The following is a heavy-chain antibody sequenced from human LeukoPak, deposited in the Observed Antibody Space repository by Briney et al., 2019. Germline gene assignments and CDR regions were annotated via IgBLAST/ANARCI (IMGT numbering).Heavy chain of an antibody. CDR3: ARVEGP. J-gene: IGHJ4*02. CDR1: GFTFSSYG. V-gene: IGHV3-74*01. Sequence: GGSLRLSCAASGFTFSSYGMHWVRQAPGEGLVWVSRINSDGSSTNYADSVKGRFTISRDNAKDTLYLQMNSLRAEDTAVYYCARVEGPWGQGTLVTVSS. CDR2: INSDGSST.